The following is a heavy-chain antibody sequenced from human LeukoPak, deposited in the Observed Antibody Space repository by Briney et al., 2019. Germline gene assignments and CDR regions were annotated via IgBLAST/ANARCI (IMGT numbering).Heavy chain of an antibody. J-gene: IGHJ4*02. D-gene: IGHD6-19*01. V-gene: IGHV3-21*01. CDR3: ARGAGYSSGPYYFDY. CDR2: ISSSSSYI. Sequence: GGSLRLSCAASGFTFSSYGMNWVRQAPGKGLEWVSSISSSSSYIYYADSVKGRFTISRDNAKNSLYLQMSSLRAEDTAVYYCARGAGYSSGPYYFDYWGQGTLVTVSS. CDR1: GFTFSSYG.